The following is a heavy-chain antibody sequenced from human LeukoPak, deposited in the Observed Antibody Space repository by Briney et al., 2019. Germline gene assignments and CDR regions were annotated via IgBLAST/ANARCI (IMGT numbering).Heavy chain of an antibody. V-gene: IGHV4-61*02. Sequence: PSETLSLTCTVSGGSISSGSYYWSWIRQPAGTGLEWIGRIYTSGSTNYNPSLKSRVTISVDTSENQFSLKLSSMTAADTAVYYCAREFYSSGWETYYFDYWGQGTLVTVSS. D-gene: IGHD6-19*01. CDR2: IYTSGST. CDR3: AREFYSSGWETYYFDY. J-gene: IGHJ4*02. CDR1: GGSISSGSYY.